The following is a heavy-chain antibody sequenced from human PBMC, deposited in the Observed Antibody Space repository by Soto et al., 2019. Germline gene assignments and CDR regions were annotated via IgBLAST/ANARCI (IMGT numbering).Heavy chain of an antibody. D-gene: IGHD5-12*01. V-gene: IGHV3-23*01. CDR2: IGGTGGAT. CDR1: GFTFSDYA. Sequence: EVQLLESGGGLVQPGGSLRLSCAASGFTFSDYAMSWVRQAPGKGLEWVSTIGGTGGATYYADSVKGRFTVSRANSRDTLYLQMNSLRAEDTAVYFCAKQAQRYSTSPTDYWGQGALVTVSS. CDR3: AKQAQRYSTSPTDY. J-gene: IGHJ4*02.